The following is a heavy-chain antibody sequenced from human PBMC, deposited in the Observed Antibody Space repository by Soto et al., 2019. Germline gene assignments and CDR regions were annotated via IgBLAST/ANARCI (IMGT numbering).Heavy chain of an antibody. J-gene: IGHJ6*02. Sequence: QVQLQESGPGLVKPSETLSLTCTVSGGSISSYYWSWIRQPPGKGLEWIGYIYYSGSTNYNPSLKSRVTLSVDTSKHQFSLKLSSVTAADTAVYYCARGPRAGGYYYYGMDVWGQGTTVTVSS. CDR1: GGSISSYY. CDR3: ARGPRAGGYYYYGMDV. V-gene: IGHV4-59*01. D-gene: IGHD3-10*01. CDR2: IYYSGST.